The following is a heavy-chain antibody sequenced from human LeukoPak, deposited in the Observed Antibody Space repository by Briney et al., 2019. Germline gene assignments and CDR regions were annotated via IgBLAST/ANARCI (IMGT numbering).Heavy chain of an antibody. CDR2: IIPIFGTA. V-gene: IGHV1-69*05. Sequence: SVKVSCKASGGTFISYAISWVRQAPGRGLEWMGGIIPIFGTANYAQKFQGRVTITTDESTSTAYMELSSLRSEDTAVYYCAREKVDAFDIWGQGTMVTVSS. D-gene: IGHD2-15*01. CDR3: AREKVDAFDI. J-gene: IGHJ3*02. CDR1: GGTFISYA.